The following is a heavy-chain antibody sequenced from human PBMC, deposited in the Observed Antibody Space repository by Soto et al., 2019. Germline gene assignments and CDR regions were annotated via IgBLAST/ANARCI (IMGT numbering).Heavy chain of an antibody. CDR3: ARDMVRVMDV. V-gene: IGHV3-66*01. CDR1: GFTVSSNY. Sequence: EVQLVESGGGLVQPGGSLRLSCAASGFTVSSNYMSWVRQAPGKGLEWVSVIYSGGSTYYADSVKGRFTISRDNSKNTLYLQMNSLRDEYTAVYYCARDMVRVMDVWGQGTTVTVSS. CDR2: IYSGGST. J-gene: IGHJ6*02. D-gene: IGHD3-10*01.